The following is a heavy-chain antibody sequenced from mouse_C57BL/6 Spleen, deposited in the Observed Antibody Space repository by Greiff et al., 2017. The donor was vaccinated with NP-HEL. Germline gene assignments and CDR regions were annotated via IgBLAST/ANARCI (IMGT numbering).Heavy chain of an antibody. J-gene: IGHJ4*01. D-gene: IGHD4-1*01. CDR2: IRNKANGYTT. V-gene: IGHV7-3*01. CDR1: GFTFTDYY. CDR3: ASWDGCILYYYAMDY. Sequence: EVMLVESGGGLVQPGGSLSLSCAASGFTFTDYYMSWVRQPPGKALEWLGFIRNKANGYTTEYSASVKGRFTISRDKSQSILYLQMNALRAEGSATYYCASWDGCILYYYAMDYWGQGTSVTVSS.